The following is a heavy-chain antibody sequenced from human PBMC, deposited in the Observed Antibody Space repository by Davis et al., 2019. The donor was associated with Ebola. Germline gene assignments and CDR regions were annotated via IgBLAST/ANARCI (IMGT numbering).Heavy chain of an antibody. D-gene: IGHD1-26*01. CDR1: GGSISSYY. V-gene: IGHV4-59*01. J-gene: IGHJ6*02. CDR2: IYYSGTT. CDR3: ARDWASGSLGMDV. Sequence: PSETLSLTCTVSGGSISSYYWSWIRQPPGKGLEWIGYIYYSGTTKYNPSLKSRVTISVDTSKNQFSLKLSSVTAEDTAVYYCARDWASGSLGMDVWGQGTTVTVSS.